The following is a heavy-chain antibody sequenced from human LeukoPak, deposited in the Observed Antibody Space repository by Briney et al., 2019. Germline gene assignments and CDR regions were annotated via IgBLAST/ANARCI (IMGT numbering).Heavy chain of an antibody. CDR2: ISGSGGSI. CDR1: GFTFSSYA. CDR3: ATTLFCGGDCYRDAFDI. D-gene: IGHD2-21*02. Sequence: GGSLRLSCAAPGFTFSSYAMSWVRQAPGKGLEWVSAISGSGGSIYYADSVKGRFTISRDNSKNTLYLQMNSLRAEDTAVYYCATTLFCGGDCYRDAFDIWGQGTMVTVSS. V-gene: IGHV3-23*01. J-gene: IGHJ3*02.